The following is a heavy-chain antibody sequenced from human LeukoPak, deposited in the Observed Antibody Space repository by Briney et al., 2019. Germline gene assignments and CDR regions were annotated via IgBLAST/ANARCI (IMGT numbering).Heavy chain of an antibody. V-gene: IGHV4-39*01. CDR2: IFYSGNT. D-gene: IGHD6-13*01. CDR3: VRRALVIAAAGTGAFDI. CDR1: GGSISSSSHY. Sequence: TSETLSLTCTVSGGSISSSSHYWGWIRQTSGKGLEWIGSIFYSGNTYYNPSLQSRVTVSVDTSKNQFSLKMSSVRDAEASLYYCVRRALVIAAAGTGAFDIWGQGTMVSVSS. J-gene: IGHJ3*02.